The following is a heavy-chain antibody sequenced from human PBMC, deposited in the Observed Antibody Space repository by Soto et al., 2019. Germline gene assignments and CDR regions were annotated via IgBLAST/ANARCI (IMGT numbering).Heavy chain of an antibody. CDR3: ATGTPSGWDNLDS. CDR2: INPDGGTT. Sequence: QVHLVQSGAEVKKPGASVKVSCQASGYNFISQYMYWVRQPPGQGIEWMGIINPDGGTTNYAPKFEGRITLTGDTSTSTVFMELRSLRRDDTAVYYCATGTPSGWDNLDSWGQGTLVTVSS. CDR1: GYNFISQY. J-gene: IGHJ4*02. D-gene: IGHD6-19*01. V-gene: IGHV1-46*01.